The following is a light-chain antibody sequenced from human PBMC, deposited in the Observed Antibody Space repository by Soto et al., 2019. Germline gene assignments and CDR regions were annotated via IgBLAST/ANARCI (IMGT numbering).Light chain of an antibody. CDR3: QQRSDWPRT. J-gene: IGKJ1*01. Sequence: EIVLTQSPGTLSLSPGERATLSCRTSQTLISSFLAWYQQTPGQAPRLLIYDTSTRAIDIPARFSGSGSGTDFTLTISSLEPEDFAVYYCQQRSDWPRTFGQGTKVDI. V-gene: IGKV3D-20*02. CDR2: DTS. CDR1: QTLISSF.